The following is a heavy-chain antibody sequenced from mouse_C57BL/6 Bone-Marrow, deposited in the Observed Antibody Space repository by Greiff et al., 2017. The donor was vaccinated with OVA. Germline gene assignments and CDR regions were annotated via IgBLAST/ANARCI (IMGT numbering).Heavy chain of an antibody. CDR1: GFSLTSYG. CDR3: AKKGYYGSSYLYAMDY. V-gene: IGHV2-5*01. CDR2: IWRGGST. D-gene: IGHD1-1*01. Sequence: VQLQQSGPGLVQPSQSLSITCTVSGFSLTSYGVHWVRQSPGKGLEWLGVIWRGGSTDYNAAFMSRLSITKDNSKSQVFFKMNSLQADDTAIYSCAKKGYYGSSYLYAMDYWGQGTSVTVSS. J-gene: IGHJ4*01.